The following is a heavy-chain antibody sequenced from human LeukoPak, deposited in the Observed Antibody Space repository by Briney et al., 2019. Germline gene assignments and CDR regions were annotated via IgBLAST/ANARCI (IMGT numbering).Heavy chain of an antibody. V-gene: IGHV3-74*01. J-gene: IGHJ4*02. CDR3: TRGVVGNYGNFDC. CDR1: GFTLSSYW. D-gene: IGHD1-26*01. Sequence: GGSLRLSCAASGFTLSSYWVHWVRQAPGKGLVWVSRINSGGTTTDYADSVKGRFTISRDNAQNTLYLQMNSLRDEDTAVYYCTRGVVGNYGNFDCWGQGTLVTVSS. CDR2: INSGGTTT.